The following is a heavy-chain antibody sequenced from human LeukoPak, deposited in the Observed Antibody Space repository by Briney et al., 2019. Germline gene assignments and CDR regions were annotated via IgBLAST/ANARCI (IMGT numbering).Heavy chain of an antibody. J-gene: IGHJ5*02. CDR1: GFTFSSYG. V-gene: IGHV3-30*03. CDR2: ISYDGSNK. Sequence: GGSLRLSCAASGFTFSSYGMHWVRQAPGKGLEWVAVISYDGSNKYYADSVKGRFTISRDNSKNTLYLQMNSLRAEDTAVYYCATGRKNVLLWFGELRNWFDPWGQGTLVTVSS. CDR3: ATGRKNVLLWFGELRNWFDP. D-gene: IGHD3-10*01.